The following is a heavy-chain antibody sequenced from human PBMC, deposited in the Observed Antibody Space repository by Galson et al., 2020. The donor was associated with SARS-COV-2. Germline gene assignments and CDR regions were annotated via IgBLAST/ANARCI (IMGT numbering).Heavy chain of an antibody. D-gene: IGHD5-18*01. CDR1: GFIFDDYA. Sequence: GGSLRLSCAASGFIFDDYAMHWVRQVPEKGLEWVSSIYWNSDRILYAGSVKGRFTISRDNTKNSLYLQMSSLRTEDTALYFCAKGETYSYGPPSYFESWGQGTLVTVSS. J-gene: IGHJ4*02. CDR2: IYWNSDRI. CDR3: AKGETYSYGPPSYFES. V-gene: IGHV3-9*01.